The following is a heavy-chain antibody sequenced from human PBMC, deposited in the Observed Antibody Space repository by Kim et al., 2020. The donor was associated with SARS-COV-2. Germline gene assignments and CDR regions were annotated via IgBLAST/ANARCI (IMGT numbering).Heavy chain of an antibody. CDR2: ISYDGSNK. D-gene: IGHD4-4*01. J-gene: IGHJ4*02. V-gene: IGHV3-30*18. Sequence: GGSLRLSCAASGFTFSSYGMHWVRQAPGKGLEWVAVISYDGSNKYYADSVKGRFTISRDNSKNTLYLQMNSLRAEDTAVYYCAKARAWLQFSMEGFDYWGQGTLVTVSS. CDR3: AKARAWLQFSMEGFDY. CDR1: GFTFSSYG.